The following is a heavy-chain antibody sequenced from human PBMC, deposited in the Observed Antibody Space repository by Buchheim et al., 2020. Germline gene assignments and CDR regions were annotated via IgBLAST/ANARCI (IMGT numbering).Heavy chain of an antibody. J-gene: IGHJ4*02. CDR2: IFYSGSA. D-gene: IGHD3-22*01. Sequence: QVQLKESGPGRVQPSETLSLTCTVSGGSISGDNYYWGWIRQSPGQGLEWIGKIFYSGSAHYNPSPRSRVTISVDTSKNQFSLTLTSVTAADAGLYYCARIGMVVVSDWGQGT. CDR3: ARIGMVVVSD. V-gene: IGHV4-39*01. CDR1: GGSISGDNYY.